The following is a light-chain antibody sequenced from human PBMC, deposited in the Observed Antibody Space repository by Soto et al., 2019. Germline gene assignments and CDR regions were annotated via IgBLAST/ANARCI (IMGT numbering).Light chain of an antibody. CDR1: QSISSW. CDR3: QQYNSYSRPYT. J-gene: IGKJ2*01. V-gene: IGKV1-5*03. CDR2: KAS. Sequence: DIQMTQSPSTLSASVGDRVTITCRASQSISSWLAWYQQKPGKAPKLLIYKASSLESGVPSRFSGSGSGTEITLTIRSLQPDDFATYYCQQYNSYSRPYTFGQGTKLEIK.